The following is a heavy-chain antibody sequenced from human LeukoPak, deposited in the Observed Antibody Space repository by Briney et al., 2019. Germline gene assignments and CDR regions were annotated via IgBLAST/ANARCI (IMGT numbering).Heavy chain of an antibody. Sequence: PSETLSLTCTVSGGSISISSYHWGWIRQPPGEGLEWIGSIYYTGGTYYNPSLKSRVTISADTSKNHFSLKLSSVTAADTAVYYCARLSNGTPGDYWGQGTLVTVSS. V-gene: IGHV4-39*02. CDR1: GGSISISSYH. D-gene: IGHD1-7*01. CDR2: IYYTGGT. CDR3: ARLSNGTPGDY. J-gene: IGHJ4*02.